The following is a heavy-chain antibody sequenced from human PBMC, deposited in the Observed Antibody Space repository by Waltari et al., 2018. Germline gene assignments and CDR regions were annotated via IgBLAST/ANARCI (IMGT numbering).Heavy chain of an antibody. Sequence: QVQLVQSGAEVKKPGSSVKVSCKASGGTFSSYTISWVRQAPGQGLEWMGRIIPILGIANYAQKFQGRVTITADKSTSTAYMELSSLRSEDTAVYYCASYCSGGSCYSDWGQGTLVTVSS. V-gene: IGHV1-69*02. D-gene: IGHD2-15*01. J-gene: IGHJ4*02. CDR3: ASYCSGGSCYSD. CDR2: IIPILGIA. CDR1: GGTFSSYT.